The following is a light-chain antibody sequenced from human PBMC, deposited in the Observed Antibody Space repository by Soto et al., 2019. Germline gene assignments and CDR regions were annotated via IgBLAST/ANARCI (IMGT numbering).Light chain of an antibody. CDR1: QGISSY. V-gene: IGKV1-8*01. J-gene: IGKJ4*01. CDR3: HQYYSYPPLT. Sequence: AIRMTQSPSSLSASTGDRVTITCRASQGISSYLAWDQQKPGKAPKLLIYAASTMQSGVPSRFSGSGSGTDFTLTISCLESEDFATYYCHQYYSYPPLTFGGGTKVEIK. CDR2: AAS.